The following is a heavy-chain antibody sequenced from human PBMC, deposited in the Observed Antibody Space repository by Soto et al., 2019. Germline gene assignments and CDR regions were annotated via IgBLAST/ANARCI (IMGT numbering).Heavy chain of an antibody. CDR3: ATGEGAMVRGVISYFGMDV. V-gene: IGHV1-24*01. CDR1: GYTLTELS. D-gene: IGHD3-10*01. J-gene: IGHJ6*02. CDR2: FDPEDGET. Sequence: QVQLVQSGAEVKKPGASVKVSCKVSGYTLTELSMHWVRQAPGKGLEWMGGFDPEDGETIYAQKFQGRVTMTEDTSTDTAYMELRSLRSEDTAVYYCATGEGAMVRGVISYFGMDVWGQGTTVTVSS.